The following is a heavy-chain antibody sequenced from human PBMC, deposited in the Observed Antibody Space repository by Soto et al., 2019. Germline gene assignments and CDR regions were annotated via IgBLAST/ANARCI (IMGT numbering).Heavy chain of an antibody. CDR2: VGGSGDST. CDR1: GFTFSNYA. D-gene: IGHD6-13*01. Sequence: GGSLRLSCAASGFTFSNYAMSWVRQAPGKGLEWVSGVGGSGDSTYYADSVKGRFTISRDNSKDTLYLQMNSLRAEDTAVYYCAREDTRVAAAGTGYYYYSYMDVWGKGTTVTVSS. CDR3: AREDTRVAAAGTGYYYYSYMDV. J-gene: IGHJ6*03. V-gene: IGHV3-23*01.